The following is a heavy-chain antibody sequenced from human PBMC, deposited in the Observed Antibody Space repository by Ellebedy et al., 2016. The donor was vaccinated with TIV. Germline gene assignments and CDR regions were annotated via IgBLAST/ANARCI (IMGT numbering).Heavy chain of an antibody. CDR3: AGHGDRAMTH. CDR2: IYSGGTT. CDR1: GFTVSSNY. Sequence: GESLKISCAASGFTVSSNYMTWVRQAPGKGLEWVSVIYSGGTTHYADSVKGRFTISSDKSKNTMSLQMNSLRAEDTAVYYCAGHGDRAMTHWGQGTLVTVSS. V-gene: IGHV3-53*01. D-gene: IGHD5-18*01. J-gene: IGHJ4*02.